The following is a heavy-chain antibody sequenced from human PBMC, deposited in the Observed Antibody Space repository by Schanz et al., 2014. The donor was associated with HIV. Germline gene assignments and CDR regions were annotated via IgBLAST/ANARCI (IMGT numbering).Heavy chain of an antibody. D-gene: IGHD6-19*01. CDR1: GFTFTDYA. CDR2: ISWHGYTV. CDR3: AKSHKHDSSDYYRFYYFGMDV. Sequence: EVQLVESGGHLVQPGRSLRLSCAASGFTFTDYAMHWVRQVPGKGLEWVAGISWHGYTVGYADSVKGRFTISRDNSKSILYLQMSSLRREDTAVYYCAKSHKHDSSDYYRFYYFGMDVWGQGTTVTVSS. J-gene: IGHJ6*02. V-gene: IGHV3-9*01.